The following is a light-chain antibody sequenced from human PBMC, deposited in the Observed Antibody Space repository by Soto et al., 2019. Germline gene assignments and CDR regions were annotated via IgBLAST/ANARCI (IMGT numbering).Light chain of an antibody. J-gene: IGKJ4*01. CDR2: GAS. Sequence: EIVLTQSPGTLSLSPGERATLSCRASQTVSSNYLAWYQQKPGQAPRFLIYGASSRATGIPDRFSGSGSGTDFTLTISRLESEDFAVYFCQQYGSSPLTFGGGTKVDIK. CDR1: QTVSSNY. CDR3: QQYGSSPLT. V-gene: IGKV3-20*01.